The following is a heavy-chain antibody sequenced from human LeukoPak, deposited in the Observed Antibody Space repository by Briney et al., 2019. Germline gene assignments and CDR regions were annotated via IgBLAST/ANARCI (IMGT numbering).Heavy chain of an antibody. CDR2: IYYSGST. V-gene: IGHV4-59*01. Sequence: SETLSLTCSVSGGSISSYFWSWIRQPPGKGLEWIGYIYYSGSTNYNPSLKSRVTISVDTSKNQFSLKLSSVTAADTAVYYCARIQRKRGYNYAYLPGHFDYWGQGTLVTVSS. D-gene: IGHD5-18*01. CDR1: GGSISSYF. CDR3: ARIQRKRGYNYAYLPGHFDY. J-gene: IGHJ4*02.